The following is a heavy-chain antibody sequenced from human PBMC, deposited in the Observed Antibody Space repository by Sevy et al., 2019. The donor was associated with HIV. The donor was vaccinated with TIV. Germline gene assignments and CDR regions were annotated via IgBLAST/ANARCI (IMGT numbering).Heavy chain of an antibody. Sequence: GGSLRLSCAASGFTFSAYVMNWVRQGPGKGLEWVSSISSSGGYIYYADSVQGRFTMSRDNAEDSLYLQMNNLRAEDTAVYYCARDALSGTSAYWGQGTLVTVSS. CDR3: ARDALSGTSAY. V-gene: IGHV3-21*01. CDR2: ISSSGGYI. J-gene: IGHJ4*02. D-gene: IGHD1-7*01. CDR1: GFTFSAYV.